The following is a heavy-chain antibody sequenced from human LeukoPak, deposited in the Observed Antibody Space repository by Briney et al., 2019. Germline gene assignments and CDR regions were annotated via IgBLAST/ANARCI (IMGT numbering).Heavy chain of an antibody. D-gene: IGHD1-14*01. Sequence: GGSLRLSCAASGFTFKTSGMNWVRQAPGKGLEWVSSISSISSYIYYAASVKGRFTISRDNAKNSLYLQTNSLRAEDTAVYYCASAKPLGPVDYWGQGTLVTVSS. J-gene: IGHJ4*02. CDR3: ASAKPLGPVDY. V-gene: IGHV3-21*01. CDR1: GFTFKTSG. CDR2: ISSISSYI.